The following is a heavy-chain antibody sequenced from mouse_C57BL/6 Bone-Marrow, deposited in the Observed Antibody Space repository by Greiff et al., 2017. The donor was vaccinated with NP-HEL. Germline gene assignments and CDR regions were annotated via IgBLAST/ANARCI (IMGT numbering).Heavy chain of an antibody. D-gene: IGHD1-1*01. CDR2: ISNGGGST. CDR1: GFTFSDYY. V-gene: IGHV5-12*01. CDR3: ARHEPYGSSTWFAY. J-gene: IGHJ3*01. Sequence: EVQLVESGGGLVQPGGSLKLSCAASGFTFSDYYMYWVRQTPEKRLEWVAYISNGGGSTYYTDTVKGRFTISTDNAKNTLYMQLSRLKSEDTAMYYCARHEPYGSSTWFAYWGQGTLVTVSA.